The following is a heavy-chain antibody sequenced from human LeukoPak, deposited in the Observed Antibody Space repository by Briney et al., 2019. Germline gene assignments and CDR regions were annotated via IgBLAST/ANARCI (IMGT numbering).Heavy chain of an antibody. CDR3: ARDAHKVYWVHDAFDI. J-gene: IGHJ3*02. D-gene: IGHD2-8*01. Sequence: SETLSLTCTVSGGSISSSSYYWGWIRQPPGQGLEWIWSIYYSGITYYNPSLKSRVTISIDTSKNQFSLKLSSVTAADTAVYYCARDAHKVYWVHDAFDIWGQGTMVTVSS. CDR1: GGSISSSSYY. V-gene: IGHV4-39*07. CDR2: IYYSGIT.